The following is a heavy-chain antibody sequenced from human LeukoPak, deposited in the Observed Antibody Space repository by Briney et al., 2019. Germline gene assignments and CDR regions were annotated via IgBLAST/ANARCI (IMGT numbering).Heavy chain of an antibody. CDR2: ISWNSGSI. J-gene: IGHJ3*02. V-gene: IGHV3-9*03. CDR3: AKDSLPYCGGDCYSSAFDI. CDR1: GFTFSSYA. D-gene: IGHD2-21*02. Sequence: GGSLRLSCAASGFTFSSYAMSWVRQAPGKGLEWVSGISWNSGSIGYADSVKGRFTISRDNAKNSLYLQMNSLRAEDMALYYCAKDSLPYCGGDCYSSAFDIWGQGTMVTVSS.